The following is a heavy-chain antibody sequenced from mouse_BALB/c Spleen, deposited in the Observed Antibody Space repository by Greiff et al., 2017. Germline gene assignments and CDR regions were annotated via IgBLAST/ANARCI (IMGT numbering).Heavy chain of an antibody. CDR1: GYTFTSYW. CDR3: ARGGGYAAY. J-gene: IGHJ3*01. V-gene: IGHV1S81*02. D-gene: IGHD2-2*01. Sequence: QVQLQQPGAELVKPGASVKLSCKASGYTFTSYWMHWVKQRPGQGLEWIGEINPSNGRTNYNEKFKSKATLTVDKSSSTAYMQLSSLTSEDSAVYYCARGGGYAAYWGQGTLVTVSA. CDR2: INPSNGRT.